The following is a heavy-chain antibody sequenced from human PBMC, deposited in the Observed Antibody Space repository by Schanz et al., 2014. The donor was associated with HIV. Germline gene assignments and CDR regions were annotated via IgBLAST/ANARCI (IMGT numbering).Heavy chain of an antibody. Sequence: QVQLVESGGGMVLPGTSLRLSCAGSGFIFRDYALHWVRQAPGKGLEWVAFISYDGTNKYYADSVKGRFTISRDNSKNTLYLQMSSLRAEDTAVYYCAKDHYDFRLSPHDFWGQGTLVTVSS. CDR1: GFIFRDYA. CDR3: AKDHYDFRLSPHDF. J-gene: IGHJ4*02. V-gene: IGHV3-30*04. CDR2: ISYDGTNK. D-gene: IGHD3-3*01.